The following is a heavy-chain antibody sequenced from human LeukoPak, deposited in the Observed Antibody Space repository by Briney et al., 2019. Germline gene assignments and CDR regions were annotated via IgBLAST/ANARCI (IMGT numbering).Heavy chain of an antibody. D-gene: IGHD4-11*01. CDR2: IILIFGTA. V-gene: IGHV1-69*05. CDR1: GGTFTSYA. CDR3: ARQTTVTTGFDP. J-gene: IGHJ5*02. Sequence: ASVKVSCKASGGTFTSYAISWVRHAPGQGLEWMGRIILIFGTANYAQKFQGRVTFTTDESTSTAYMELSSLRSEDTAVYYCARQTTVTTGFDPWGQGTLVTVSS.